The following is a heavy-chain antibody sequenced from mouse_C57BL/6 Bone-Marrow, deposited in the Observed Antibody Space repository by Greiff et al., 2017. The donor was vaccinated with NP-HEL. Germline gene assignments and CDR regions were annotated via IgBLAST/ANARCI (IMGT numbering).Heavy chain of an antibody. V-gene: IGHV1-69*01. D-gene: IGHD1-1*01. J-gene: IGHJ2*01. CDR1: GYTFTSYW. Sequence: VQLQQSGAELVMPGASVKLSCKASGYTFTSYWMHWVKQRPGQGLEWIGEIDPSDSYTNYNQKFKGKSTLTVDKSSSTAYMQLSSLTSEGSAVYYCARDYGSSFDYWGQGTTLTVSS. CDR3: ARDYGSSFDY. CDR2: IDPSDSYT.